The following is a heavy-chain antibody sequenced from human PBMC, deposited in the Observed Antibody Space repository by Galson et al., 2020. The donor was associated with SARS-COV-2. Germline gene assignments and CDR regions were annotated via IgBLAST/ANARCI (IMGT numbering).Heavy chain of an antibody. Sequence: ETSETLSLTCTVSGGSISNYYWSWIRQPPGKGLEWIGYIYYSGSTNYKPSLKSRVSISVDTSKNQFSLKLSSVTAADTAVYYCARHGSSSWYRVRLGEGWFDPWGQGTLVTVSS. CDR2: IYYSGST. V-gene: IGHV4-59*08. J-gene: IGHJ5*02. CDR3: ARHGSSSWYRVRLGEGWFDP. CDR1: GGSISNYY. D-gene: IGHD6-13*01.